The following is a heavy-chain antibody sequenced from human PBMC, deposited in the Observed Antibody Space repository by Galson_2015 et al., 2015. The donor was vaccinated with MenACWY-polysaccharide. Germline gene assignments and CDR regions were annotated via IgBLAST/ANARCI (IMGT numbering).Heavy chain of an antibody. Sequence: SLRLACAASGFSFRSYWVSWVRQAPGKGLEWVADIKQDGREEYYVDSVKGRFAISRDNARKSLYLQLNSLRAEDTAVYFCARDAGVSRTDDWSFDLWGRGSQVTVSS. V-gene: IGHV3-7*01. J-gene: IGHJ2*01. CDR2: IKQDGREE. D-gene: IGHD1-7*01. CDR1: GFSFRSYW. CDR3: ARDAGVSRTDDWSFDL.